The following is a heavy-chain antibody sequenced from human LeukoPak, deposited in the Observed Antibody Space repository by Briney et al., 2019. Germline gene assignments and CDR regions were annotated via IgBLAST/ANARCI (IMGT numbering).Heavy chain of an antibody. Sequence: PGGSLTLSCAASGFTFSNYVMTWVRQSPGKGLEWVSSISGSGANTYSADSVKGRCTISRDNSKKTLYLQMNSLRAEDTAVYYCAKGMSATSGYLELEYWGQGTLVTVSS. D-gene: IGHD3-22*01. J-gene: IGHJ4*02. CDR1: GFTFSNYV. CDR2: ISGSGANT. CDR3: AKGMSATSGYLELEY. V-gene: IGHV3-23*01.